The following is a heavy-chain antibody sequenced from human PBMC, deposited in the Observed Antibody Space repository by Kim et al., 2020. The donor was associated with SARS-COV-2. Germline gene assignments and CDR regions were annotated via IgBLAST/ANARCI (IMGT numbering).Heavy chain of an antibody. D-gene: IGHD2-2*02. CDR2: INAGNGNT. CDR1: GYTFTSYA. V-gene: IGHV1-3*01. CDR3: ARPYCSSTSCYTYGMDV. Sequence: ASVKVSCKASGYTFTSYAMHWVPQAPGQRLEWMGWINAGNGNTKYSQKFQGRVTITRDTSASTAYMELSSLRSEDTAVYYCARPYCSSTSCYTYGMDVWGQGTTVTVSS. J-gene: IGHJ6*02.